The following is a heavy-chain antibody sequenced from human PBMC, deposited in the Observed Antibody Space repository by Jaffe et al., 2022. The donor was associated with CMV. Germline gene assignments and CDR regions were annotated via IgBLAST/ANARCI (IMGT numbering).Heavy chain of an antibody. CDR1: GGSFSGYY. V-gene: IGHV4-34*01. J-gene: IGHJ6*03. CDR2: INHSGST. Sequence: QVQLQQWGAGLLKPSETLSLTCAVYGGSFSGYYWSWIRQPPGKGLEWIGEINHSGSTNYNPSLKSRVTISVDTSKNQFSLKLSSVTAADTAVYYCARGHRGDDFWSGYYPYYYYYYMDVWGKGTTVTVSS. D-gene: IGHD3-3*01. CDR3: ARGHRGDDFWSGYYPYYYYYYMDV.